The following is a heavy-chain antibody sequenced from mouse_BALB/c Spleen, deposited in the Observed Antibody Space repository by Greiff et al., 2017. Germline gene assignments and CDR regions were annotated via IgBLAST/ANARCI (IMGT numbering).Heavy chain of an antibody. D-gene: IGHD2-14*01. J-gene: IGHJ4*01. CDR2: IWAGGST. CDR3: ARDYYRSNYAMDY. Sequence: VKLVESGPGLVAPSQSLSITCTVSGFSLTSYGVHWVRQPPGKGLEWLGVIWAGGSTNYNSALMSRLSISKDNSKSQVFLKMNSLQTDDTAMYFCARDYYRSNYAMDYWGQGTSVTVSS. V-gene: IGHV2-9*02. CDR1: GFSLTSYG.